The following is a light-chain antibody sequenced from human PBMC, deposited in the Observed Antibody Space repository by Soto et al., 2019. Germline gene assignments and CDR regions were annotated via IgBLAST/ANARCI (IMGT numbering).Light chain of an antibody. J-gene: IGLJ2*01. Sequence: QSALTQPASVSGSPGQSITISCTGTRSDIGAYNFVSWYQQHPGEVPKLILYDVNVRPSGVSNRFSGSKSGNTASLTISGLQADDEADYYCTSWTTSTTMIFGGGTKVTVL. CDR2: DVN. CDR1: RSDIGAYNF. V-gene: IGLV2-14*03. CDR3: TSWTTSTTMI.